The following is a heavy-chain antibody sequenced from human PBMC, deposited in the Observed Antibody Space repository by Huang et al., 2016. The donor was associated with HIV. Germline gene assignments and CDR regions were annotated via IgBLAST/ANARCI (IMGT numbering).Heavy chain of an antibody. Sequence: QIQLMQSGPELKQPGASVKVSCKASGYTFTSYGITWVRQAPGQGPEGMGGISASRGATENAQKFQGRVTLTTDTSTNIAYMELRSLRSDDTAKYYCARDPKYHRIGYYRQRRGIDIWGQGTMVIVSS. V-gene: IGHV1-18*01. D-gene: IGHD3-22*01. CDR2: ISASRGAT. J-gene: IGHJ3*02. CDR1: GYTFTSYG. CDR3: ARDPKYHRIGYYRQRRGIDI.